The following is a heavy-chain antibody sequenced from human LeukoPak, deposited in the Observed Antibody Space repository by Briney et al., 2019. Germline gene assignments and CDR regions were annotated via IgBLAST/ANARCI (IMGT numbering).Heavy chain of an antibody. CDR1: GFTFSDYY. V-gene: IGHV3-11*01. CDR2: ISSSGSTI. J-gene: IGHJ6*03. D-gene: IGHD6-13*01. Sequence: NPGGSLRLSCAASGFTFSDYYMSWIRQAPGRGLEWVSYISSSGSTIYYADSVKGRFTISRDNAKNSLYLQMNSLRAEDTAVYYCARDIPDSSSWYALVRYYYYYMDVWGKGTTVTVSS. CDR3: ARDIPDSSSWYALVRYYYYYMDV.